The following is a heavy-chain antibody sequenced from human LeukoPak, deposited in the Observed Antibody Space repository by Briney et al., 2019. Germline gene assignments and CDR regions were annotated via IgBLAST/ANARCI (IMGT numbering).Heavy chain of an antibody. CDR3: ARDVGYCSSTSCRDY. V-gene: IGHV1-2*06. J-gene: IGHJ4*02. CDR2: INPNSGGT. Sequence: ASVKVSCKXSGYTFTGDYMHWVRQAPRQGLEWMGRINPNSGGTNYAQKFQGRVTMTRDTSISTAYMELSRLRSDDTAVYYCARDVGYCSSTSCRDYWGQGTLVTVSS. CDR1: GYTFTGDY. D-gene: IGHD2-2*01.